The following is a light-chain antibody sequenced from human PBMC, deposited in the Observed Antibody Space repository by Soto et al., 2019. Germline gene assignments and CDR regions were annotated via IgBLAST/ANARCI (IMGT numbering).Light chain of an antibody. Sequence: DIQMTQSPSSLFASVGDRVTITCQASQDISNYLNWYQQKPVKAPKLLSYDASNLETGVPSRFSGSGSGTHFTFTIISLQPEDISTYYCQQYDNLPYTFSQGTKLEIK. CDR2: DAS. CDR1: QDISNY. CDR3: QQYDNLPYT. J-gene: IGKJ2*01. V-gene: IGKV1-33*01.